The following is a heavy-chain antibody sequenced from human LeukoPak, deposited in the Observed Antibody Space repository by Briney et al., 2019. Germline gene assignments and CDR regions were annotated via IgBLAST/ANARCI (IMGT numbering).Heavy chain of an antibody. CDR1: GFTFSSYG. CDR2: ISYDGSNK. Sequence: GGSLRLSCAASGFTFSSYGMHWVRQAPGKGLEWVAVISYDGSNKYYADSVKGRFTISRDNSKNTLYLQMNSLRAEDTAVYYCAKDRVYYYYYMDVWGKGTTVTVSS. V-gene: IGHV3-30*18. J-gene: IGHJ6*03. D-gene: IGHD1-14*01. CDR3: AKDRVYYYYYMDV.